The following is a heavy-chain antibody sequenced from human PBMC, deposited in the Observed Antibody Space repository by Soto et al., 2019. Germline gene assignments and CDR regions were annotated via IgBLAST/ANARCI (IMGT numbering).Heavy chain of an antibody. D-gene: IGHD6-13*01. CDR1: GGTFTSTA. Sequence: QVLLVQSSAEVKKPGSSVKVSCKASGGTFTSTAFSWVRQAPGQGLEWMGGIIPVLGTPNYAQKFQARLPVTADASTTTVHMELSSLRSDDTAVYYCASSAGLDHLLNHYGLNVWGQGTTVTVSS. V-gene: IGHV1-69*01. CDR3: ASSAGLDHLLNHYGLNV. CDR2: IIPVLGTP. J-gene: IGHJ6*02.